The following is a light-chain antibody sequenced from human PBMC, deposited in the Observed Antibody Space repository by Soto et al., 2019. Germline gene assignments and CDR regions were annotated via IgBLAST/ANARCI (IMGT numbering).Light chain of an antibody. CDR2: AAS. CDR1: QGIRND. V-gene: IGKV1-6*01. Sequence: AIQMTQSPSSLSASVGDRVNITCRESQGIRNDLGWYQQKPGKAPKLLIYAASSLQSGVPSRFSGSGSGTDVTLTISSLHTEDFATYYCLRDYNYPPVFGQVNKVEIK. CDR3: LRDYNYPPV. J-gene: IGKJ1*01.